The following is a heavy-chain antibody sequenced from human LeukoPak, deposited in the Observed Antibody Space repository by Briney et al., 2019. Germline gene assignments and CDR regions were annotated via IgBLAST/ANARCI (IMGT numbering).Heavy chain of an antibody. CDR3: ARGEWELLGGMDV. D-gene: IGHD1-26*01. J-gene: IGHJ6*02. CDR2: ISSSSSYI. Sequence: GGSLRLSCAAPGFTFSSYSMNWVRQAPGKGLEWVSSISSSSSYIYYADSVKGRFTISRDNAKDSLYLQMNSLRAEDTAVYYCARGEWELLGGMDVWGQGTTVTVSS. V-gene: IGHV3-21*01. CDR1: GFTFSSYS.